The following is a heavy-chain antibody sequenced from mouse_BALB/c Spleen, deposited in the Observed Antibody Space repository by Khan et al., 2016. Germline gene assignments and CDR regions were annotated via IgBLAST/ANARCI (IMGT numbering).Heavy chain of an antibody. CDR3: AGRRNGWFVY. Sequence: EVQLQESGPGLVKPSQSLSLTCTVTGYSITSDYAWNWIRQFPGNKLEWMGYIRYSGSTSYNPSLKSRISITRDTSKNPFFLQLNSVTVEDTATYYCAGRRNGWFVYWGQGTLVTVSA. CDR1: GYSITSDYA. J-gene: IGHJ3*01. V-gene: IGHV3-2*02. CDR2: IRYSGST. D-gene: IGHD1-1*01.